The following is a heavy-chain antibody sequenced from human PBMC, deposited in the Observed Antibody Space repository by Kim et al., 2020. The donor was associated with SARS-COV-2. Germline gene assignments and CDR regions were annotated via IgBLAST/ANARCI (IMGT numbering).Heavy chain of an antibody. Sequence: GGSLRLSCVASGFSFSIYSMNWVRQAPGKRLEWLSFIDSGNISIYYADSVKGRFTISRDNSKSSLYLHMNSLGAGDSAVYYCARSDYGRAFDVWGQGTLVTVSS. CDR1: GFSFSIYS. CDR3: ARSDYGRAFDV. CDR2: IDSGNISI. J-gene: IGHJ3*01. V-gene: IGHV3-48*04. D-gene: IGHD4-17*01.